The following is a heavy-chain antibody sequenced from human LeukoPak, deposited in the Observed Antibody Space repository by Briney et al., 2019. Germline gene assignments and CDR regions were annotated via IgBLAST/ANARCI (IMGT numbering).Heavy chain of an antibody. CDR2: MNPNSGNT. CDR1: GYTFTGYY. J-gene: IGHJ4*02. Sequence: ASVKLSCKTSGYTFTGYYIHWLRQATGQRLEWMGWMNPNSGNTGYAQKFQGRVTMTRNTSISTAYMELSSLRSEDTAVYYCARSPPMVRGVSRAYYFDYWGQGTLVTVSS. D-gene: IGHD3-10*01. V-gene: IGHV1-8*02. CDR3: ARSPPMVRGVSRAYYFDY.